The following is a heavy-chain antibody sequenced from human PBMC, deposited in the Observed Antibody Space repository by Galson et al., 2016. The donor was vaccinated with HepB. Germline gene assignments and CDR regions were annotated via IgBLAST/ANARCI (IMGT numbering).Heavy chain of an antibody. V-gene: IGHV5-10-1*01. D-gene: IGHD2-15*01. CDR3: ARQGSSAGELYYYYGMDV. CDR2: IDPSDSYT. CDR1: GYSFSTYW. J-gene: IGHJ6*02. Sequence: QSGADVKKPGESLRISCKDSGYSFSTYWIIWVRQMPGKGLEWMGRIDPSDSYTNYSPSFQGHVTISADKSISTAYLQWSSLKASDTGIYYCARQGSSAGELYYYYGMDVWGQGTTVTVSS.